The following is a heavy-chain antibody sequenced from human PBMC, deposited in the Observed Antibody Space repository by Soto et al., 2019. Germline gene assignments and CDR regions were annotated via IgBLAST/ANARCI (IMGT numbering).Heavy chain of an antibody. CDR3: ANHFNSCGGDCYFGAFDI. D-gene: IGHD2-21*02. J-gene: IGHJ3*02. CDR2: ISGSGGGT. CDR1: GFNFSSYA. Sequence: EVQLLESGGGLVQPGGSLRLSCAASGFNFSSYAMSWVRQAPGKGLEWVSAISGSGGGTYYADSVKGRFTISRDNSKNTLYLQMNSLRAEDTAVYYCANHFNSCGGDCYFGAFDIWGQGTMVTVSS. V-gene: IGHV3-23*01.